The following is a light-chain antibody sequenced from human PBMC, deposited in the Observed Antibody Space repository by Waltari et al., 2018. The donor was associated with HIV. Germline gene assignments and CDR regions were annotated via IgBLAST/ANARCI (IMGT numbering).Light chain of an antibody. Sequence: DTQMTQSPSPVSASLGHRVTITCRATQSISNRLASYQQKPVKATKILIYAKYPLQGEVPSRFNGSGSGADFILTISSLQPEDVATFDGRQANNFPFTFGPGTKVDV. V-gene: IGKV1-12*01. CDR2: AKY. CDR3: RQANNFPFT. J-gene: IGKJ3*01. CDR1: QSISNR.